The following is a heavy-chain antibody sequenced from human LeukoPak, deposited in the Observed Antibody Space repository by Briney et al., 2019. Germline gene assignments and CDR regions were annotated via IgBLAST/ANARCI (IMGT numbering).Heavy chain of an antibody. D-gene: IGHD6-13*01. Sequence: PGRSLRLSCAASGFTFSSYSMNWVRQAPGKGLEWVSSISSSSSYIYYADSVKGRFTISRDNAKNSLYLQMNSLRAEDTAVYYCARDLRLTDGAAAAGTWVEYYYYGMDVWGQGTTVTVSS. V-gene: IGHV3-21*01. CDR2: ISSSSSYI. CDR3: ARDLRLTDGAAAAGTWVEYYYYGMDV. CDR1: GFTFSSYS. J-gene: IGHJ6*02.